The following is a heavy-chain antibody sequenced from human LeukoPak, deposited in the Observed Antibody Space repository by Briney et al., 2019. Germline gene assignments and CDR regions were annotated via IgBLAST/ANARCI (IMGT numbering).Heavy chain of an antibody. Sequence: PGGSLRLSCAASGFTFSSSAMSWVRQAPGKGLEWVAAISDTGRLSYCADSVKGRFTISRDNSKNTLYLQVNSLRAEDTAVYYCAKGGKWDVTPFDYWGQGTLVTVSS. CDR1: GFTFSSSA. CDR3: AKGGKWDVTPFDY. V-gene: IGHV3-23*01. J-gene: IGHJ4*02. D-gene: IGHD1-26*01. CDR2: ISDTGRLS.